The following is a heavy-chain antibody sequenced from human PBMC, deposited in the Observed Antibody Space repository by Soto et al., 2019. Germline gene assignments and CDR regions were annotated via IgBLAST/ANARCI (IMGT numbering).Heavy chain of an antibody. J-gene: IGHJ5*02. D-gene: IGHD6-6*01. CDR1: GYAFTSYY. CDR2: INPSGGST. CDR3: AREGLRESSSGNWFDP. V-gene: IGHV1-46*01. Sequence: ASVKVSCKGSGYAFTSYYMHWVRQAPGQGLEWMGIINPSGGSTSYAQKFQGRVTMTRDTSTSTVYMELSSLRSEDTAVYYCAREGLRESSSGNWFDPWGQGTLVTVSS.